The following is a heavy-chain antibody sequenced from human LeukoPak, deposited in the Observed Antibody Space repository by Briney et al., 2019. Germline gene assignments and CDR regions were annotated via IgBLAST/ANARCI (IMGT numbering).Heavy chain of an antibody. CDR3: ARVYDNSSPVDY. D-gene: IGHD1-1*01. J-gene: IGHJ4*02. CDR1: GFIFSSYN. Sequence: GGSLRLSCAASGFIFSSYNMNWVRQAPGKGLEWVSSISGSGSYIYYADSVQGRFTISRDNAKNSLYQQMNSLRAEDTAVYYCARVYDNSSPVDYWGQGTLVTVSS. CDR2: ISGSGSYI. V-gene: IGHV3-21*01.